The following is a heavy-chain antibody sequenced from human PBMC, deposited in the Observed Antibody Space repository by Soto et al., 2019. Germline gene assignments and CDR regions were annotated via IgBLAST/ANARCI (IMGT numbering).Heavy chain of an antibody. Sequence: WETLSLTCSVSGYSVTSSDYYWAWIRQPPGKGLEWIGSMFYSGRTYYNPSLKSRVTLSVDTSKNQFSVRLNSVTAADTAVYYCAPLSVSLSGPYGIHVWGQGTTVTVSS. V-gene: IGHV4-39*01. CDR1: GYSVTSSDYY. J-gene: IGHJ6*02. D-gene: IGHD2-15*01. CDR3: APLSVSLSGPYGIHV. CDR2: MFYSGRT.